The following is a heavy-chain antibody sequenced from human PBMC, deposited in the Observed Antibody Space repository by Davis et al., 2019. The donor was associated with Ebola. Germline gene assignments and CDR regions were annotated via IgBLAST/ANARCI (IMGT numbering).Heavy chain of an antibody. V-gene: IGHV3-23*01. Sequence: GGSLRLSCAASGFTFSSYAMSWVRQAPGKGLEWVSAISGSGGSTYYADSVKGRFTISRDNSKNTLYLQMNSLRAEDTAVYYCAKVNYYDFWSGYYSPGHFDYWGQGTLVTVSS. CDR1: GFTFSSYA. D-gene: IGHD3-3*01. J-gene: IGHJ4*02. CDR3: AKVNYYDFWSGYYSPGHFDY. CDR2: ISGSGGST.